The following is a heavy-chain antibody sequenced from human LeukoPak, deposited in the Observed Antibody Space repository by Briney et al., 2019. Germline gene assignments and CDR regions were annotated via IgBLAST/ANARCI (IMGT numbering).Heavy chain of an antibody. CDR3: AKEAGYSGYDYPDY. CDR1: GFTFSSYA. J-gene: IGHJ4*01. D-gene: IGHD5-12*01. V-gene: IGHV3-23*01. Sequence: PGGSLRLSCAASGFTFSSYAMRWLGQAPGEGGEGVSGISGSAYRTYYADSVQSRFTISRDNSKNTLDPQMTSLRAEDTPVYYSAKEAGYSGYDYPDYWGHGTLVTVSS. CDR2: ISGSAYRT.